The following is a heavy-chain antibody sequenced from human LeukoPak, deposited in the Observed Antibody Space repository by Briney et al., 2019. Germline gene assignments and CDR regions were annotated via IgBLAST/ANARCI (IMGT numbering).Heavy chain of an antibody. CDR2: IYNSGST. V-gene: IGHV4-30-2*02. J-gene: IGHJ4*02. CDR3: ATHPPKLCTGGSCSDY. Sequence: PSETLSLTCTVSGGSISSDGFSWSWIRQPPGKGLEWIGYIYNSGSTYYNPSLRSRVTMSVDRSKNQFSLKLSSVTAADTAVYYCATHPPKLCTGGSCSDYWGQGTLVTVSS. D-gene: IGHD2-15*01. CDR1: GGSISSDGFS.